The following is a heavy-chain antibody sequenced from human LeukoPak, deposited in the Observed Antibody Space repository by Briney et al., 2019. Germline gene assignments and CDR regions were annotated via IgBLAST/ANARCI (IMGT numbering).Heavy chain of an antibody. CDR1: GVSISSSNSY. CDR3: ARDSRPRQLGVDY. CDR2: IYYSGST. Sequence: SETLSLTCTVSGVSISSSNSYWGWIRQPPGKGLEWIGSIYYSGSTYYNPSLKSRVTISVDTSKNQFSLKLSSVTAADTAVYYCARDSRPRQLGVDYWGQGTLVTVSS. D-gene: IGHD6-6*01. J-gene: IGHJ4*02. V-gene: IGHV4-39*07.